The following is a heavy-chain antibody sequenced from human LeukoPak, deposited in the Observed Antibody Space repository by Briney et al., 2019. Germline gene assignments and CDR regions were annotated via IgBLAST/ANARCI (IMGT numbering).Heavy chain of an antibody. CDR2: IYYSGRT. D-gene: IGHD4-17*01. J-gene: IGHJ5*02. V-gene: IGHV4-31*03. CDR1: GGSFSSGGYY. Sequence: SETLSLTCTVSGGSFSSGGYYWSWIRQHPGKGLEWIGYIYYSGRTYYNPSLKSRVTISVDTSKNQFSLKLSSVTAADTAVYHCARVRDGDYGYIGFDPWGQGTLDTVSS. CDR3: ARVRDGDYGYIGFDP.